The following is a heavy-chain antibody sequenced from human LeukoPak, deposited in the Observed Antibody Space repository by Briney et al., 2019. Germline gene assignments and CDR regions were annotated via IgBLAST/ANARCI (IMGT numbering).Heavy chain of an antibody. Sequence: GGSLRLSCAASGFTFSSYEMNWVRQAPGKGLEWVSYISSSGSTIYYADSVKGRFTISRDNSKNTLYLQMNSLRAEDTAVYYCAKGSGRIVVVIGNWYFDLWGRGTLVTVSS. CDR2: ISSSGSTI. CDR3: AKGSGRIVVVIGNWYFDL. CDR1: GFTFSSYE. J-gene: IGHJ2*01. V-gene: IGHV3-48*03. D-gene: IGHD3-22*01.